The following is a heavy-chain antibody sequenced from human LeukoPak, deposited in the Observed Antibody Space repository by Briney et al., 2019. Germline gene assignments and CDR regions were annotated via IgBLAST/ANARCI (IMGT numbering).Heavy chain of an antibody. V-gene: IGHV1-18*01. J-gene: IGHJ5*02. CDR1: GYTFTSYG. Sequence: ASVKVSCKAAGYTFTSYGINWVRQAPGQGLEWMGWISTYNGNTHYAQKLQGRVTMTTDTATSTAYMDLRSLRSDDTAVYYCARGRGVKVVTRKEDNWFDPWGQGTLVTVSS. CDR2: ISTYNGNT. CDR3: ARGRGVKVVTRKEDNWFDP. D-gene: IGHD4-23*01.